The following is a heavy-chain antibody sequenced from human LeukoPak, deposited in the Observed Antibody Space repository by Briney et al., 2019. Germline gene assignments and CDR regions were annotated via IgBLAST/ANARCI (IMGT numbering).Heavy chain of an antibody. D-gene: IGHD1-26*01. CDR1: GYTFNSYG. CDR3: ARLIPQKWELPGKWFDP. Sequence: RASLKVSCKASGYTFNSYGISWVRQAPGQGLEWMGWVSAYNGHTNYAQKFQGRVTMTTDTSTSTASMELRSLRSDDTAVYYCARLIPQKWELPGKWFDPWGQGTLVTVSS. CDR2: VSAYNGHT. V-gene: IGHV1-18*01. J-gene: IGHJ5*02.